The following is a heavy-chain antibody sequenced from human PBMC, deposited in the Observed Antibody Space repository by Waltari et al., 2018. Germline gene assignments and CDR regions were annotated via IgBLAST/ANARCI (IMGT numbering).Heavy chain of an antibody. D-gene: IGHD1-26*01. CDR1: GFLFSDPW. CDR2: IKPDGSEP. V-gene: IGHV3-7*01. J-gene: IGHJ4*02. Sequence: EVQLVESGGGLVQPGRSLPPSCAPSGFLFSDPWIGWVRQAPGKGLEWVANIKPDGSEPNYLGSLKGRFTISTDNAKDSVLLHVSSLRAEDTAVYYCARYVLLQDGHYFDSWGQGTLVTVSS. CDR3: ARYVLLQDGHYFDS.